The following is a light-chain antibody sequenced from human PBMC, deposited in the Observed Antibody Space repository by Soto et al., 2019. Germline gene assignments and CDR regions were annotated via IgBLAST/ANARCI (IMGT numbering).Light chain of an antibody. V-gene: IGLV3-21*02. CDR3: QVWDSSSDHPYV. J-gene: IGLJ1*01. CDR2: DDS. CDR1: NIGSKS. Sequence: SYELTQPPSVSVAPGQTARITCGGNNIGSKSVHWYQQKPGQAPVLVVYDDSDRPSGLPERFSGSNPGNTATLTISRVDAGDEADYYCQVWDSSSDHPYVFGTGTKLTVL.